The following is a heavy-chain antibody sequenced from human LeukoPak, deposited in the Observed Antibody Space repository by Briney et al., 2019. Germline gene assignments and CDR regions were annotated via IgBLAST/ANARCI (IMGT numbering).Heavy chain of an antibody. V-gene: IGHV3-23*01. CDR2: ISGSGGTT. CDR1: GFTFSSSV. Sequence: GGSLRLSCAASGFTFSSSVMTWLDPAPGKGRKGVSNISGSGGTTYYADSVKSLFAISRDNSKYTLYLEMDSLRADNTAVYSCAKDPPSVVANAFHIWGQGTMVTVSS. J-gene: IGHJ3*02. D-gene: IGHD5-12*01. CDR3: AKDPPSVVANAFHI.